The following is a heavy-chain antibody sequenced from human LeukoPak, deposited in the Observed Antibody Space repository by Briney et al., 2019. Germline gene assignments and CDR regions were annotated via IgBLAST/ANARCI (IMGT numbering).Heavy chain of an antibody. V-gene: IGHV3-15*01. CDR3: TTTRRYFDWFYFFDY. J-gene: IGHJ4*02. CDR2: IKSKTDGGTT. Sequence: PGGSLRLSCAASGFTFSNAWMSWVRQAPGKGLEWVGRIKSKTDGGTTDYAAPVKGRFTISRDDSKNTLYLQMNSLKTEDTAVYYCTTTRRYFDWFYFFDYWGQGTLVTVSS. D-gene: IGHD3-9*01. CDR1: GFTFSNAW.